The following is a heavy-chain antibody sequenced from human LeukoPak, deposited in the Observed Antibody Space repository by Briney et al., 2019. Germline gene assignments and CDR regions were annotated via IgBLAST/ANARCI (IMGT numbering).Heavy chain of an antibody. CDR3: ARVYHGDYDLDY. CDR1: GYTFTSYD. Sequence: ASVKVSCKASGYTFTSYDINWVRQATGQGLEWMGWMNPNSGNTGYAQKFHGRGTITRNTSISTAYMELSSLRSEDTAVYYCARVYHGDYDLDYWGQGTLVTVSS. D-gene: IGHD4-17*01. V-gene: IGHV1-8*03. CDR2: MNPNSGNT. J-gene: IGHJ4*02.